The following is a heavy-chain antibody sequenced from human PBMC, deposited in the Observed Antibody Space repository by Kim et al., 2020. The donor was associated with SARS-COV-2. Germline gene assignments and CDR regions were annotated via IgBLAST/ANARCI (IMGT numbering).Heavy chain of an antibody. V-gene: IGHV1-3*01. Sequence: ASVKVSCKASGYTFTSYAMHWVRQAPGQRLEWMGWINAGNSNTKYSQKFQGRVTITRDTSASTAYMELSSLRSEDTAVYYCARLVAASGTGSWFDPWGQGTLVIVSS. CDR2: INAGNSNT. CDR3: ARLVAASGTGSWFDP. J-gene: IGHJ5*02. D-gene: IGHD6-13*01. CDR1: GYTFTSYA.